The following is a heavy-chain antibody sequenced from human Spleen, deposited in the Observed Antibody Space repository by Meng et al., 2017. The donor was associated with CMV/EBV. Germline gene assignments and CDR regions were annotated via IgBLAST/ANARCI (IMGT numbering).Heavy chain of an antibody. CDR1: GFNFRDYY. J-gene: IGHJ4*02. Sequence: GESLKISCAASGFNFRDYYMSWVRQAPGKGLEWVSYISNSGSAIYYAASVKGRFTISRDNAKNSLYLQMNSLRAEDTAVYYCARGNFWSGYYYFDDWGQGTRVTVSS. D-gene: IGHD3-3*01. V-gene: IGHV3-11*04. CDR2: ISNSGSAI. CDR3: ARGNFWSGYYYFDD.